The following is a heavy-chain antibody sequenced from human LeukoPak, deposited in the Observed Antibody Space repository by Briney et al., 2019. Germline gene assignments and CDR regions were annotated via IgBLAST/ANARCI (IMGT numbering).Heavy chain of an antibody. D-gene: IGHD3-22*01. CDR1: GFTFSDHY. CDR2: TRNKANSYTT. V-gene: IGHV3-72*01. CDR3: TRSTPYYYDSSGYYQNFVY. Sequence: PGGSLRLSCAASGFTFSDHYMDWVRQAPGKGLEWVGRTRNKANSYTTEYAASVKGRFTISRDDSKSIAYLQMNSLKTEDTAVYYCTRSTPYYYDSSGYYQNFVYWGQGTLVTVSS. J-gene: IGHJ4*02.